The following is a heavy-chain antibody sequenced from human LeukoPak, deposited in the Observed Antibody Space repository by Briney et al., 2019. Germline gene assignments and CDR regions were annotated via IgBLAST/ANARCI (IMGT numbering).Heavy chain of an antibody. CDR2: INPNSGGT. V-gene: IGHV1-2*02. CDR1: GYTFTGYY. J-gene: IGHJ5*02. CDR3: ARGGTNYGSGRPYNWFDP. D-gene: IGHD3-10*01. Sequence: ASVKVSCKASGYTFTGYYMHWVRQAPGQGLEWMGWINPNSGGTNYAQKFQGRVTMTRDTSISTAYMELSRLRSDDTAVYYCARGGTNYGSGRPYNWFDPWGQGTLVTVSS.